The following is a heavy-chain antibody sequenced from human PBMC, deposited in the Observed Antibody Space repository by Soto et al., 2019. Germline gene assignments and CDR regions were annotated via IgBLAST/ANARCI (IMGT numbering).Heavy chain of an antibody. J-gene: IGHJ6*02. D-gene: IGHD3-10*01. Sequence: ASVTVSCKASGYTFTGYYGHWGRQAPGQGLEWMGWINPNSGGTNYAQKFQGWVTMTRDTSISTAYMELSRLRSDDTAVYYCARAPVGRYYYGSGTTQLPSFGMDVWGQGTTVTVSS. CDR3: ARAPVGRYYYGSGTTQLPSFGMDV. CDR1: GYTFTGYY. CDR2: INPNSGGT. V-gene: IGHV1-2*04.